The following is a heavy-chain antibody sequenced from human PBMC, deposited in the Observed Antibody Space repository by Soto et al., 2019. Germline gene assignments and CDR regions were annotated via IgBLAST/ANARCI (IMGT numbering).Heavy chain of an antibody. CDR3: MPGSGGKHFDY. J-gene: IGHJ4*02. V-gene: IGHV4-39*01. Sequence: SETLSLTCTVSGGSISSSRYYWGWIRQPPGKGLEWIGSIYYSGSTYYNPSLKSRVTISVDTSKNQFSLKLSSVTAADTALYYSMPGSGGKHFDYWGQGTLVTVSS. D-gene: IGHD2-15*01. CDR1: GGSISSSRYY. CDR2: IYYSGST.